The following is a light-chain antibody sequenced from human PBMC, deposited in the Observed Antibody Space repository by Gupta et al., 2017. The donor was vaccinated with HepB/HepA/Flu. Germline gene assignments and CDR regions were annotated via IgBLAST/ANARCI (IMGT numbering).Light chain of an antibody. CDR1: SSNIGSNT. V-gene: IGLV1-44*01. Sequence: QSVLTQPPPASGTPGQRGTISCSGSSSNIGSNTVNWYQHLPGTAPKRLIYSNDRRPSGVPDRFSGSKSGTSASLAISGLQSEDEADDYCASWDDSLNVGVFGGGTKLTVL. CDR3: ASWDDSLNVGV. CDR2: SND. J-gene: IGLJ2*01.